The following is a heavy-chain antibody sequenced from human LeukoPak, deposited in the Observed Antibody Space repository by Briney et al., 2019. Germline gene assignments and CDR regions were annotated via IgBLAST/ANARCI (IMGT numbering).Heavy chain of an antibody. Sequence: PGGSLTLSCAASGFTFSSYGMHWVRQAPGKGLELVAFIRYDGSNKYYADSVKGRFTISRDNSKNTLYLQMNSLIAEDTAVNYCAQDSNYRTPNDCWGQGTLVTVSS. CDR2: IRYDGSNK. CDR3: AQDSNYRTPNDC. CDR1: GFTFSSYG. J-gene: IGHJ4*02. V-gene: IGHV3-30*02. D-gene: IGHD1-7*01.